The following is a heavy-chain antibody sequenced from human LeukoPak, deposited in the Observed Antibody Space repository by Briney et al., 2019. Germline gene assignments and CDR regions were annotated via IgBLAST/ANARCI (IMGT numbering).Heavy chain of an antibody. CDR1: GFTFSSYA. Sequence: GGSLRLSCAASGFTFSSYAMHWVRQAPGNGLEWVAVISYDGSNKYYADSVKGRFTISRDNSKNTLYLQMNSLRAEDTAVYYCARTGWAFGVVTTDAFDIWGQGTMVTVSS. J-gene: IGHJ3*02. CDR2: ISYDGSNK. CDR3: ARTGWAFGVVTTDAFDI. D-gene: IGHD3-3*01. V-gene: IGHV3-30-3*01.